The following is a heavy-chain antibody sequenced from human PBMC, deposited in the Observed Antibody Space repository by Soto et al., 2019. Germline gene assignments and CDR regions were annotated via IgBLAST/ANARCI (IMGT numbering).Heavy chain of an antibody. CDR1: GFALSNYS. Sequence: EVQLVESGGGLVKPGGSLRLSCVASGFALSNYSMNWVRQAPGKGLEWVSSISSSSSYIYYADSVKGRFTISRDSAKNSLYLQLNRLRPEDTARYYCATATIVATMDVWGQGTTVTVSS. CDR3: ATATIVATMDV. V-gene: IGHV3-21*01. D-gene: IGHD5-12*01. CDR2: ISSSSSYI. J-gene: IGHJ6*02.